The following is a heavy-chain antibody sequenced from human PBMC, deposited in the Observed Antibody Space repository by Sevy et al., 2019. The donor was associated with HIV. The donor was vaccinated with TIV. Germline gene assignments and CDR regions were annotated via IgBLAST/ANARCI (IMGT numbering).Heavy chain of an antibody. J-gene: IGHJ4*02. Sequence: GGSLRLSCAASGFDFSIYSMSWVRQAPGKGLEWVSSLSFGCGKINYADSVKGRFTISRDNSKSSVYLQMNNVRVEDTAVYYCARGGCTKPYDYWGQGTLVTVSS. CDR1: GFDFSIYS. CDR2: LSFGCGKI. V-gene: IGHV3-23*01. CDR3: ARGGCTKPYDY. D-gene: IGHD2-8*01.